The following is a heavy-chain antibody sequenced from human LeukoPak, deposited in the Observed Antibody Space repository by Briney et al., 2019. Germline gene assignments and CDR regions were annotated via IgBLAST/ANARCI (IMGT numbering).Heavy chain of an antibody. CDR1: GFTFSTYS. V-gene: IGHV3-48*01. CDR2: ISFSGSTI. CDR3: ATITTFGGG. D-gene: IGHD3-3*01. Sequence: GGSLRLSCAASGFTFSTYSMNWVRQAPGKGLEWISYISFSGSTIYYADSVKGRFTISRDNAKNSLYLQMNSLRAEDTAVYYCATITTFGGGGGQGTLVTVSS. J-gene: IGHJ4*02.